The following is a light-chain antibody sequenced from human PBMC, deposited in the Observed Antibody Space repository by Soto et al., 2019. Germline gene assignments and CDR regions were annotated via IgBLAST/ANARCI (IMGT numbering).Light chain of an antibody. Sequence: DIQMTQSPPSLSASVGDRLTITCRASQGISTYLNWYRQKPGKAPELLIYAASSLQSGVPSRFSGSGAATDFTLTIGSLQPEDSATYYCQQGFTTPRTFRQGTKVEIK. CDR1: QGISTY. CDR3: QQGFTTPRT. CDR2: AAS. V-gene: IGKV1-39*01. J-gene: IGKJ1*01.